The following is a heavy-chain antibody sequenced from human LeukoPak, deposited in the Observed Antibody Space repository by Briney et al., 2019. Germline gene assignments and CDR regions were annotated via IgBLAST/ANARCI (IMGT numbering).Heavy chain of an antibody. CDR2: IYYSGST. CDR1: GGSISSYY. J-gene: IGHJ3*02. D-gene: IGHD3-10*01. Sequence: SETLSLTCTVSGGSISSYYWSWIRQPPGKGLEWIGYIYYSGSTNYNPSLKSRVTISVDTSKNQFSLKLSSVTAADTAVYYCARHDDYYGSGIPLGAFDIWGQGTMVTVSS. CDR3: ARHDDYYGSGIPLGAFDI. V-gene: IGHV4-59*08.